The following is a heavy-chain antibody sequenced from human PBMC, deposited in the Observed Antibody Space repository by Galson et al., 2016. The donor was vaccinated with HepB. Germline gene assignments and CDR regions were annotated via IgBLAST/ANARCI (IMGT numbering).Heavy chain of an antibody. V-gene: IGHV3-72*01. D-gene: IGHD2-21*01. CDR2: VRHRARSYTT. Sequence: SLRLSCAASGFMFSDYYMDWVRQAPGKGLEWVGRVRHRARSYTTEYAASVTGRFTISRDDSRNSLFLQMKSLKPEVTAVYYCVRVGTSWGGDAFDVWGQGTMVTVSS. J-gene: IGHJ3*01. CDR1: GFMFSDYY. CDR3: VRVGTSWGGDAFDV.